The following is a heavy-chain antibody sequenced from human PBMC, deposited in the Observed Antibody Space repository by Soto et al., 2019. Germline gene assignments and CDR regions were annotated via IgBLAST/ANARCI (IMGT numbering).Heavy chain of an antibody. Sequence: SETLSLTCTVSGGSVTSGSSYWNWIRQPPGKGLEWIGYIYHSGSTNFNPSLKSRVTVSLDTSKNHFSLKLSSVTAADTAIYFCARVSERWLQPFDSWGQGTPVTVSS. V-gene: IGHV4-61*03. CDR2: IYHSGST. J-gene: IGHJ4*02. CDR1: GGSVTSGSSY. D-gene: IGHD5-12*01. CDR3: ARVSERWLQPFDS.